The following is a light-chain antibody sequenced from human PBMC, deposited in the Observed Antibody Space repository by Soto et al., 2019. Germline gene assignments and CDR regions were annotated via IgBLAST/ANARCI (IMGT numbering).Light chain of an antibody. J-gene: IGLJ3*02. V-gene: IGLV6-57*03. CDR1: SGSIASNY. CDR3: ESFDNNTWV. Sequence: NFMLTQPHSVSESPGKTVTMSCTRSSGSIASNYVQWFQLRPGSAPVTVISDDDQRPSGVPGRFSGSIDRSSNSAFLTISGLKTEDEADYFCESFDNNTWVFGGWTKLTVL. CDR2: DDD.